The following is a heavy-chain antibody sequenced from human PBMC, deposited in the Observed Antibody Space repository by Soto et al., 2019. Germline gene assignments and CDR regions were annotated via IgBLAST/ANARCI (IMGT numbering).Heavy chain of an antibody. D-gene: IGHD1-26*01. J-gene: IGHJ3*02. Sequence: GSLRLSCAASGFTFSTYEMNWVRQAPGKGLEWVSYISKNGIDIYYADSVKGRFTISRDNANNSLSLQMDSLRPEDTAVYYCAPRKYGSFNIGAFDIWGQGTMVTVSS. V-gene: IGHV3-48*03. CDR2: ISKNGIDI. CDR1: GFTFSTYE. CDR3: APRKYGSFNIGAFDI.